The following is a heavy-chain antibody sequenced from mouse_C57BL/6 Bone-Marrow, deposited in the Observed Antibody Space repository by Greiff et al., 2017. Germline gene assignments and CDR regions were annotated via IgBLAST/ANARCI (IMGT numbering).Heavy chain of an antibody. CDR1: GFNIKDYY. V-gene: IGHV14-1*01. D-gene: IGHD1-1*01. CDR2: IDPEDGDT. Sequence: VHVKQSGAELVRPGASVKLSCTASGFNIKDYYMHWVKQRPEQGLEWIGRIDPEDGDTEYAPKFPGKATMTADTSSNTAYLQLSSLTSEDTAVYYCTTRFGYYGRYYAMDYWGQGTSVTVSS. J-gene: IGHJ4*01. CDR3: TTRFGYYGRYYAMDY.